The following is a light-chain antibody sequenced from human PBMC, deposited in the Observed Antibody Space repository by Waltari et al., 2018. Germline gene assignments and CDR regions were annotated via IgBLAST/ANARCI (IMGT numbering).Light chain of an antibody. Sequence: DIQMTQSPSTPSASVGDRVTITCRTSPSISTWLAWYQQKPGKAPKLLIYKASSLENEVPSRFSGSGSGTEFTLTISSLQPDDFATFYCQQYKSYPPTFGGGTKVDIK. J-gene: IGKJ4*01. V-gene: IGKV1-5*03. CDR3: QQYKSYPPT. CDR2: KAS. CDR1: PSISTW.